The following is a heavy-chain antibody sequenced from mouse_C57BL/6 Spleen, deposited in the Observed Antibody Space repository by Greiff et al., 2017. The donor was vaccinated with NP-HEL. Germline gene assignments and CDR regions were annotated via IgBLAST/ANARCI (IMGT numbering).Heavy chain of an antibody. V-gene: IGHV1-64*01. Sequence: VQLQQPGAELVKPGASVKLSCKASGYTFTSYWMHWVKQRPGQGLEWIGMIHPNSGSTNYNEKFKSKATLTVDKSSSTAYMQLSSLTSEDSAVYYCASLYDGYYQGWFAYWGQGTLVTVSA. CDR1: GYTFTSYW. J-gene: IGHJ3*01. CDR3: ASLYDGYYQGWFAY. D-gene: IGHD2-3*01. CDR2: IHPNSGST.